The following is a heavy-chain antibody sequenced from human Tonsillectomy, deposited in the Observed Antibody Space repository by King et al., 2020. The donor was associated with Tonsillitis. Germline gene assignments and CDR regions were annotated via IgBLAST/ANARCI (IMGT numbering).Heavy chain of an antibody. CDR3: TPNLSDY. V-gene: IGHV3-15*05. D-gene: IGHD1-14*01. CDR2: IKCKIDGGET. CDR1: GFTFSNAW. Sequence: VQLVESGGGLGKPGGSLRLSCAASGFTFSNAWMGWVRQAPGKGRGWVGRIKCKIDGGETDYAAPVKGRFTISRDDSKNTLYLQMNSLETEDTAVYYCTPNLSDYWGQGTLVTVSS. J-gene: IGHJ4*02.